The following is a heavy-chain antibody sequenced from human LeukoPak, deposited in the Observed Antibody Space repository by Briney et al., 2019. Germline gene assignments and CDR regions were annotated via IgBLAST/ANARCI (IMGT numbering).Heavy chain of an antibody. J-gene: IGHJ4*02. CDR2: IIPILGIA. Sequence: SVRVSCKASGGTFSSYAISWVRQAPGQGLEWMGRIIPILGIANYAQKFQGRVTITADKSTSTAYMELSSLRSEDTAVYYCARLVHYDSSGSSDPHFDYWGQGTLVTVSS. V-gene: IGHV1-69*04. D-gene: IGHD3-22*01. CDR1: GGTFSSYA. CDR3: ARLVHYDSSGSSDPHFDY.